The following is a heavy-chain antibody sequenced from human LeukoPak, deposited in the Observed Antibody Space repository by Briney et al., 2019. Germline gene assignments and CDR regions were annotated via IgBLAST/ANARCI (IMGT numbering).Heavy chain of an antibody. Sequence: PGGSLRLSCAASGFTFSSYAMSWVRQAPGKGLEWVSAISGSGGSTYYADSVKGRFTISRDNSKNTLYLQMNSLRAEDTAVYYCAKDPDYGSGSYYLDYYYGMDVWGQGTTVAVSS. CDR3: AKDPDYGSGSYYLDYYYGMDV. J-gene: IGHJ6*02. D-gene: IGHD3-10*01. CDR1: GFTFSSYA. V-gene: IGHV3-23*01. CDR2: ISGSGGST.